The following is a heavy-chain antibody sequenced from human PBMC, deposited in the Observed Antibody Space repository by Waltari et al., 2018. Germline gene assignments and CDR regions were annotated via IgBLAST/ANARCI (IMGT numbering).Heavy chain of an antibody. CDR1: GGSISSGGYY. CDR2: IYHSGGT. Sequence: QVQLQESGPGLVKPSQTLSLTCTVSGGSISSGGYYWSWIRQHPGKGLEWIGYIYHSGGTYYSPSLKIRVTISVDRSKNQFSLKLSSVTAADTAVYYCARGGGPDDSSGYRAFDIWGQGTMVTVSS. J-gene: IGHJ3*02. V-gene: IGHV4-31*03. D-gene: IGHD3-22*01. CDR3: ARGGGPDDSSGYRAFDI.